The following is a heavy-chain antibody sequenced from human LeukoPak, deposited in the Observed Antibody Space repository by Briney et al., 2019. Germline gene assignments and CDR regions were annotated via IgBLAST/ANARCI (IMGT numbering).Heavy chain of an antibody. J-gene: IGHJ4*02. Sequence: GGSLRLSCAASGFTFSSYSMNWVRQAPGKGLEWVSYISSSSTIYYADSVKGRFTISRGNAKNSLYLQMNSLRDEDTAVYYCARVALLWFGEGQYYFDYWGQGTLVTVSS. CDR3: ARVALLWFGEGQYYFDY. CDR1: GFTFSSYS. CDR2: ISSSSTI. D-gene: IGHD3-10*01. V-gene: IGHV3-48*02.